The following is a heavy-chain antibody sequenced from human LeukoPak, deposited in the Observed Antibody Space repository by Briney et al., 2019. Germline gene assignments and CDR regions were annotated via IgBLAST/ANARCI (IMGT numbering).Heavy chain of an antibody. CDR2: IYYSGST. J-gene: IGHJ6*02. Sequence: SETLSLTCTVSGGSISSYYWSWIRQPPGKGLEWIGYIYYSGSTNYNPSLKSRVTIPVDTSKNQFSLKLSSVTAADTAVYYCARRPLRHGMDVWGQGTTVTVSS. V-gene: IGHV4-59*01. D-gene: IGHD6-6*01. CDR3: ARRPLRHGMDV. CDR1: GGSISSYY.